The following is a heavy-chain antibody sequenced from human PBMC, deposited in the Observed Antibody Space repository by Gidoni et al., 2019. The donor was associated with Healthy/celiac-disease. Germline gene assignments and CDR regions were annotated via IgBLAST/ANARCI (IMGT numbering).Heavy chain of an antibody. CDR2: ISSSSSYI. J-gene: IGHJ4*02. CDR1: GFTFSSYS. CDR3: ARDRITTLWGDYGSGSYPLDY. V-gene: IGHV3-21*01. Sequence: EVQLVESGGGLVKPGGSLRRSWAASGFTFSSYSMNWVRQAPGKGLEWVSSISSSSSYIYYADSVKGRFTISRDNAKNSLYLQMNSLRAEDTAVYYCARDRITTLWGDYGSGSYPLDYWGQGTLVTVSS. D-gene: IGHD3-10*01.